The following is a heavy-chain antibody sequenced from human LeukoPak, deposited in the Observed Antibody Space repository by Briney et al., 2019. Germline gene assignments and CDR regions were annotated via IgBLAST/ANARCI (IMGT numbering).Heavy chain of an antibody. CDR1: GFSVSTYA. CDR2: ISGRGGDR. Sequence: GGSLRLSCAASGFSVSTYAMNWVRQVPGKGLEWVSGISGRGGDRYGAESVRGRFTISRDDSKNTVFLQMNSLRADDTAIYYYAKDRGFTLRDGGIFDSSGQGTLVIVSS. D-gene: IGHD5-24*01. CDR3: AKDRGFTLRDGGIFDS. V-gene: IGHV3-23*01. J-gene: IGHJ4*02.